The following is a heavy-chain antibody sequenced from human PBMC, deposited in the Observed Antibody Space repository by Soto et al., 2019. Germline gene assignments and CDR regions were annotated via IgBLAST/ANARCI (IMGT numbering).Heavy chain of an antibody. D-gene: IGHD2-2*01. CDR2: IYYTGST. CDR1: GGSVSSGSYY. CDR3: ARAGGGYCSNTSCYGVYYYYDMDV. J-gene: IGHJ6*02. Sequence: SETLSLTCTVSGGSVSSGSYYWSCIRQPPGKGLEWIGYIYYTGSTNYNPSLKSRVTISEDTSKNQFSLKLSSVTAADTAVYYCARAGGGYCSNTSCYGVYYYYDMDVWGQGTTVTVSS. V-gene: IGHV4-61*01.